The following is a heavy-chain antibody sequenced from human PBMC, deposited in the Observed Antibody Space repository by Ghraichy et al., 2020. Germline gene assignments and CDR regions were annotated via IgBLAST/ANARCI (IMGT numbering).Heavy chain of an antibody. V-gene: IGHV4-39*07. CDR3: ARDLSRYDFWSGYYRADYYYYGMDV. CDR2: VYYTGST. Sequence: ETLSLTCTVSGGSISSTSYYWSWIRQPPGKGLEWIGSVYYTGSTHYNPSLKSRVTISVDTSKKQFSLKLSSVTAADTAVYYCARDLSRYDFWSGYYRADYYYYGMDVWGQGTTVTVSS. CDR1: GGSISSTSYY. J-gene: IGHJ6*02. D-gene: IGHD3-3*01.